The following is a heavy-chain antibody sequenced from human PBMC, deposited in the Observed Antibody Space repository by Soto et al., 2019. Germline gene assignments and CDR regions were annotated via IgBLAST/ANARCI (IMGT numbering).Heavy chain of an antibody. CDR2: IRSKAYGGTT. D-gene: IGHD2-15*01. J-gene: IGHJ5*02. Sequence: PGGSLRLSCTASGFTFGDYAMSWVRQAPGKELEWVGFIRSKAYGGTTEYAASVKGRFTISRDDSKSIAYLQMNSLKTEDTAVYYCTREKWYCSGGSCYYNWFDPWGQGTLVTVSS. CDR3: TREKWYCSGGSCYYNWFDP. CDR1: GFTFGDYA. V-gene: IGHV3-49*04.